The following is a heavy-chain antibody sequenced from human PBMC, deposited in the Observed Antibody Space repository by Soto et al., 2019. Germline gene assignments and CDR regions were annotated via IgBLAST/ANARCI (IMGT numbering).Heavy chain of an antibody. Sequence: XETRSPPCTVSGCSTSSSNNEWGWIRQPPGKGLWWIGSIYYSGSTYNNPSPKGRVTISVDTSKSQFSLQLSSVTAADTGVYYCARHRSFGQLAPMGYGMDVWGQGSTVTVSS. J-gene: IGHJ6*02. V-gene: IGHV4-39*01. D-gene: IGHD6-6*01. CDR2: IYYSGST. CDR1: GCSTSSSNNE. CDR3: ARHRSFGQLAPMGYGMDV.